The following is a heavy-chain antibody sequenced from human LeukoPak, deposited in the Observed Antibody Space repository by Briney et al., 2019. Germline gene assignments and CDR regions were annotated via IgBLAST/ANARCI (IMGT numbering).Heavy chain of an antibody. J-gene: IGHJ5*02. CDR2: LSWDGNNV. CDR1: GFTFDDYA. CDR3: ARGPMPQRTMNWFDP. Sequence: PGGSLRLSCAASGFTFDDYAMHWIRQAQGKGPEWVSGLSWDGNNVIYAGSVRGRFTISRDNAKNSLYLQMDGLTIEDTAVYFCARGPMPQRTMNWFDPWGHGARVTVSP. D-gene: IGHD3-22*01. V-gene: IGHV3-9*01.